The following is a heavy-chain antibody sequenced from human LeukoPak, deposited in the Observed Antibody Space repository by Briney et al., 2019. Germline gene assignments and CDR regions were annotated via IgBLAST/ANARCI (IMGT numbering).Heavy chain of an antibody. CDR1: GFTFSSYA. Sequence: EGSLRLSCAASGFTFSSYAMSWVRQAPGKGLEWVSAISGSGGSTYYADSVKGRFTISRDISKNTLYLQMNSLRAEDTAVYYCAKSRREVTQYTSFDFWGQGTLVTVSS. J-gene: IGHJ4*02. CDR2: ISGSGGST. V-gene: IGHV3-23*01. D-gene: IGHD2-2*02. CDR3: AKSRREVTQYTSFDF.